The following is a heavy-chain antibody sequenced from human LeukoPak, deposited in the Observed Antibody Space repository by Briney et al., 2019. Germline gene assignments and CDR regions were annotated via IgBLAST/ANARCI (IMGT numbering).Heavy chain of an antibody. CDR3: ASVGVAGSAFDY. CDR1: GFTFTDHV. CDR2: INSDGSST. Sequence: PGGSLRLSCAASGFTFTDHVMHWVRQAPGKGLVWVSRINSDGSSTSYADSVKGRFTISRDNAKNTLYLQMNSLRAEDTAVYYCASVGVAGSAFDYWGQGSLVTVSS. V-gene: IGHV3-74*01. J-gene: IGHJ4*02. D-gene: IGHD6-19*01.